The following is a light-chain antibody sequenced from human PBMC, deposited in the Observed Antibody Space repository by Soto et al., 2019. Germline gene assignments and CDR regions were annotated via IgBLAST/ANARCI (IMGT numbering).Light chain of an antibody. Sequence: DIQMTQSPSSVSASVGDRATITCRASQGINNWLAWYQQKPGKAPELLIYAVSYLQSGVPSRFSGSGSGTDFTLTITSLQPEDSATYYCQQSYSRTFGQGTKVDIK. V-gene: IGKV1-12*01. CDR3: QQSYSRT. J-gene: IGKJ1*01. CDR2: AVS. CDR1: QGINNW.